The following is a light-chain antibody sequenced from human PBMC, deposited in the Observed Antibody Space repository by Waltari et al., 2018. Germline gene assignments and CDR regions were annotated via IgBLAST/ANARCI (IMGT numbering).Light chain of an antibody. J-gene: IGKJ2*01. CDR2: MAS. Sequence: DTQMTQSPSTLAASVGDRVTNSCRARQRVGTWLAWYQQKPGKAPKRPFYMASSLESGVPSRSSVRGSGTEFSLSISSLHPDDVATYSCQQYSSFSTFSQGTKVDI. CDR3: QQYSSFST. CDR1: QRVGTW. V-gene: IGKV1-5*03.